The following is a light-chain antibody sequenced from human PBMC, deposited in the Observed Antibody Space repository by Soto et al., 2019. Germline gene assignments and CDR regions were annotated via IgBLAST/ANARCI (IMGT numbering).Light chain of an antibody. CDR3: HQRQSWPRT. J-gene: IGKJ1*01. CDR1: QYINTR. CDR2: QTS. Sequence: EIVLTQSPSTVCSFPGDRVTLSCRASQYINTRLAWYQHRPGQAPRLLIYQTSIRAAGIPARFSASGSGTDFTLTISDVQPEDFALYYCHQRQSWPRTFGQGTKVDIK. V-gene: IGKV3-11*01.